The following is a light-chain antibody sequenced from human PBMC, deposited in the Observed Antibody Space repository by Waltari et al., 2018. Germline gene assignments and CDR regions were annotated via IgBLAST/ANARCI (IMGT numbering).Light chain of an antibody. CDR3: QKYDVLPAT. CDR2: HAA. J-gene: IGKJ1*01. CDR1: QGVGKY. V-gene: IGKV3-20*01. Sequence: EIVFTQSPGTLSLSPGERANLSCRASQGVGKYLAWYQQRPGQAPRLLLYHAAIRATGIPDRFSGSGYGTDFSLTISRLEPEDFAVYYCQKYDVLPATFGQGTTVEIK.